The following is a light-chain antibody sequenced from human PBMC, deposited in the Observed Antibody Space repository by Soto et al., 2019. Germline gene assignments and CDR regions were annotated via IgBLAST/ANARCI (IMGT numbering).Light chain of an antibody. CDR3: HQFGSSPPRT. Sequence: EIVLTQYPGTLSLSPGERATLSCRSSQSVTSSSLAWYQQKSGQAPRLLIYDTSRRATGIPDRFSGSGSGTEFTLTIRRLDPDDFAVYYCHQFGSSPPRTFGQGNKVEI. CDR1: QSVTSSS. V-gene: IGKV3-20*01. CDR2: DTS. J-gene: IGKJ1*01.